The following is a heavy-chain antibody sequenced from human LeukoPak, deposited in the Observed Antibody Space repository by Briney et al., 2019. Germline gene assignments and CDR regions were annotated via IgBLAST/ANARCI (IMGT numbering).Heavy chain of an antibody. J-gene: IGHJ3*02. Sequence: PGGSLRLSCAASGFTFSSYEMNWVRRAPGKGLEWIASISSRSGTSVYYADSVKGRFTISRDNSKNTLYLQMNSLRAEDTAVYYCARSITGTILKDAFDIWGQGTMVTVSS. V-gene: IGHV3-48*03. CDR2: ISSRSGTSV. CDR1: GFTFSSYE. CDR3: ARSITGTILKDAFDI. D-gene: IGHD1-20*01.